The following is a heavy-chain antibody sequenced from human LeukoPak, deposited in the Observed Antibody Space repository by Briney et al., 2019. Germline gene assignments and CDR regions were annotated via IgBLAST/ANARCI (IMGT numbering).Heavy chain of an antibody. CDR3: ARAVITISDAFDI. D-gene: IGHD3-22*01. Sequence: PSETLSLTCAVYGGSFSGYYWSWIRQPPGKGLEWIGSIYYSGSTYYNPSLKSRVTISVDTSKNQFSLKLSSVTAADTAVYYCARAVITISDAFDIWGQGTMVTVSS. CDR1: GGSFSGYY. V-gene: IGHV4-34*01. J-gene: IGHJ3*02. CDR2: IYYSGST.